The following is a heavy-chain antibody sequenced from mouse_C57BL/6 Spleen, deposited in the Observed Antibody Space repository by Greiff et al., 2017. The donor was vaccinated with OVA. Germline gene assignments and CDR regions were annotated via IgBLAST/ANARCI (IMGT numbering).Heavy chain of an antibody. CDR1: GFTFSDYG. J-gene: IGHJ3*01. Sequence: EVQRVESGGGLVKPGGSLKLSCAASGFTFSDYGMHWVRQAPEKGLEWVAYISSGSSTIYYADTVKGRFTISRDNAKNTLFLQMTSLRSEDTAMYYCARGYYSNYKGFAYWGQGTLVTVSA. D-gene: IGHD2-5*01. V-gene: IGHV5-17*01. CDR2: ISSGSSTI. CDR3: ARGYYSNYKGFAY.